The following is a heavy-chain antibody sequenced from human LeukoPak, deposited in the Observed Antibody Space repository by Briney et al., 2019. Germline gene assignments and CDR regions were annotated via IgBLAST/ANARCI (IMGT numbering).Heavy chain of an antibody. D-gene: IGHD4-17*01. J-gene: IGHJ4*02. CDR2: INSDGTNT. V-gene: IGHV3-74*01. Sequence: GGSLRLSCAASGFTFSSYWMHWVRQVSGKGLVWVSRINSDGTNTSYADSVKGRFTISRDNAKNTLFLRMNSLRAEETAVYYCARLTTTGGIWGQGTLVTVSS. CDR1: GFTFSSYW. CDR3: ARLTTTGGI.